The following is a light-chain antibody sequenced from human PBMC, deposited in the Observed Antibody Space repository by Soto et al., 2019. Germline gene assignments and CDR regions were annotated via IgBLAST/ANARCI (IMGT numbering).Light chain of an antibody. Sequence: AIQMTQSPSFLSASVGDRVTITCRASQGIRNDLGWYQQKPGKAPKLLIYAASSLQSGVPSRFSGSGSGTDFTLTINSLQPEDFATYYCLQDYNSPWTFGQGTKVEIK. J-gene: IGKJ1*01. CDR2: AAS. CDR3: LQDYNSPWT. CDR1: QGIRND. V-gene: IGKV1-6*01.